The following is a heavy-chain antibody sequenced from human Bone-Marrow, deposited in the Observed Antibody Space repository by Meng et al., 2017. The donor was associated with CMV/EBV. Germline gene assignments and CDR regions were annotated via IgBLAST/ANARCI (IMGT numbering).Heavy chain of an antibody. J-gene: IGHJ4*02. Sequence: SEFSLSGRCVDWLRQAPGRGLSWVGRTRNKVHEYNTEYAASVKGAFIIANDDSKNSLTLQMSSLKTENTAVYYCIRDEYRRKFKYDYWGQGALVTVSS. CDR2: TRNKVHEYNT. V-gene: IGHV3-72*01. D-gene: IGHD1-1*01. CDR1: EFSLSGRC. CDR3: IRDEYRRKFKYDY.